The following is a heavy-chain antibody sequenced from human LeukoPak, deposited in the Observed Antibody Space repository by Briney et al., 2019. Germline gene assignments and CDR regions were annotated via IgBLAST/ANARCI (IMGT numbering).Heavy chain of an antibody. CDR1: GYTFTGYY. CDR3: ARGSNWAPYGMDV. V-gene: IGHV1-2*02. J-gene: IGHJ6*02. Sequence: ASVKVSCKASGYTFTGYYMHWVRQAPGQGLEWMGWINPNSGGANYAQKFQGRVTMTRDTSISTAYMELSRLRSDDTAVYYCARGSNWAPYGMDVWGQGTTVTVSS. D-gene: IGHD3-10*01. CDR2: INPNSGGA.